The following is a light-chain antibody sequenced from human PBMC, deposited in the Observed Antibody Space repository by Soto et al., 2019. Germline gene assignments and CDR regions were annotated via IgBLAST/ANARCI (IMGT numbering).Light chain of an antibody. CDR1: QSVSSN. Sequence: EIVMTQSPATLSVSPGERATLSCRASQSVSSNLAWYQQKPGQAPRLLIYDASTRATGIPARFSGSGSGREFTLTISSLQSEDFAVYYCQQYNNWPPLTFGGGTKVEIK. CDR3: QQYNNWPPLT. J-gene: IGKJ4*01. CDR2: DAS. V-gene: IGKV3-15*01.